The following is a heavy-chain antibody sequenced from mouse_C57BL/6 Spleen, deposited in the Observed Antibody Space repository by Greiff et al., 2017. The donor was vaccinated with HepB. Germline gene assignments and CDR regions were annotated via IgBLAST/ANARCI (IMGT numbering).Heavy chain of an antibody. Sequence: DVMLVESGGGLVQPKGSLKLSCAASGFSFNTYAMNWVRQAPGKGLEWVARIRSKSNNYATYYADSVKDRFTISRDDSESMLYLQMNNLKTEDTAMYYCVRHYGWDSWYFDVWGTGTTVTVSS. D-gene: IGHD1-2*01. V-gene: IGHV10-1*01. CDR2: IRSKSNNYAT. CDR3: VRHYGWDSWYFDV. CDR1: GFSFNTYA. J-gene: IGHJ1*03.